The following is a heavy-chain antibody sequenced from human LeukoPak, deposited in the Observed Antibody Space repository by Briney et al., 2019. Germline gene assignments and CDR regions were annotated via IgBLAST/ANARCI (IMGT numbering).Heavy chain of an antibody. D-gene: IGHD6-6*01. V-gene: IGHV4-59*08. CDR3: ASQAGRIASSPADWFDP. Sequence: SETLSLTCTVSGGSMNRYYWNWLRQPPGKGLEWIGYIYYSGSTKYNPSLKSRVTISVDTSKNQFSLKLSSVSAADTAGYYCASQAGRIASSPADWFDPWGQGTLVTVSS. CDR2: IYYSGST. J-gene: IGHJ5*02. CDR1: GGSMNRYY.